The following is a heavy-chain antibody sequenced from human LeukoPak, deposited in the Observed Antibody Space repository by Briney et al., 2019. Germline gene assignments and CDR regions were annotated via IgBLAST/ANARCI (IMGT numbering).Heavy chain of an antibody. Sequence: ASVKVSCKASGYTFTGYYMHWVRQPPGQGLEWMGWINPNSGGTKSAQNFQGRVTMTRSTSISTAYMELSRLRSDDTAVYYCAREGLTVFGRYYGMDVWGQGTTVTVSS. V-gene: IGHV1-2*02. CDR3: AREGLTVFGRYYGMDV. D-gene: IGHD3-3*01. CDR2: INPNSGGT. J-gene: IGHJ6*02. CDR1: GYTFTGYY.